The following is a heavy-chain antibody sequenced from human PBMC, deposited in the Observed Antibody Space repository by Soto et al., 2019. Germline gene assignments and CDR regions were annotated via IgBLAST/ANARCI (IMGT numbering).Heavy chain of an antibody. CDR2: TYYRSNWRH. J-gene: IGHJ4*02. V-gene: IGHV6-1*01. CDR3: ARGVAGSGFDL. D-gene: IGHD6-19*01. CDR1: GDSVSSNTAA. Sequence: SQTLSLTCAISGDSVSSNTAAWNWITSSPSRGLEWLGRTYYRSNWRHDYAVSVKSRITVNPDTSKNHFSLQLNSVTPDDTAVYYCARGVAGSGFDLWGQETLVTVS.